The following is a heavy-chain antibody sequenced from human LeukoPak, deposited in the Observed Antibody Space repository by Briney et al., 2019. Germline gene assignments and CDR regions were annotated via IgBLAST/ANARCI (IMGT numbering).Heavy chain of an antibody. Sequence: PGGSLRLSCAASGFTFSSYWMSWVRQAPGKGLEWVANMKQDGSAKNYVDSVKGRFTISRDNAKNSLYLQMNSLSTEDTAVYYCVKGSAGSRPYYFDYWGQGTLLTVSS. D-gene: IGHD6-13*01. CDR1: GFTFSSYW. J-gene: IGHJ4*02. CDR3: VKGSAGSRPYYFDY. CDR2: MKQDGSAK. V-gene: IGHV3-7*03.